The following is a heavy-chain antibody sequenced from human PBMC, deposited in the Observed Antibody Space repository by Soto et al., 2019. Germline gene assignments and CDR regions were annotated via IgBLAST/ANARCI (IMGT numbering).Heavy chain of an antibody. CDR3: ARVSGWYYFDY. J-gene: IGHJ4*02. CDR1: GYTFTSYA. CDR2: INAGNGNT. D-gene: IGHD6-19*01. V-gene: IGHV1-3*01. Sequence: QVQLVQSGAEVKKPGASVKVSCKASGYTFTSYAMHWVRQAPGQRLEWMAWINAGNGNTKYSQKFQGRVTITRDTSASTAYMELSSLRSEDTAVYYCARVSGWYYFDYWAREPWSPSPQ.